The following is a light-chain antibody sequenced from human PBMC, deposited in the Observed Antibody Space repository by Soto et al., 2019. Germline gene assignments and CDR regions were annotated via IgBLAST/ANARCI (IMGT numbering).Light chain of an antibody. CDR1: QTVNSSY. CDR3: HPYGRSIN. V-gene: IGKV3-20*01. J-gene: IGKJ4*01. CDR2: HAS. Sequence: EIFLTHSPVTLSLSPLERATLSWRSSQTVNSSYLALYQRKPVQAPRLLIYHASSRDTGIPDRFSGSGSWADFNPTISRLEPEDLAAYYCHPYGRSINFAGAHXVDIK.